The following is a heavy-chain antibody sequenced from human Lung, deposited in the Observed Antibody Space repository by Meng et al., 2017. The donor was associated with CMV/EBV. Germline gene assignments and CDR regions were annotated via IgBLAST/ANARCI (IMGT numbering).Heavy chain of an antibody. D-gene: IGHD3-22*01. CDR2: INAGNGNT. Sequence: QVQLVQSGAEVKKPGXSVKVSCKASGYTFTSYAMHWVRQAPGQRLEWMGCINAGNGNTKYSQRFQGRVTITRDTSASTAYMELSSLRSEDTTVYYCARAGYDSSGYYPQPFDYWGQGTLVTVSS. V-gene: IGHV1-3*01. CDR1: GYTFTSYA. J-gene: IGHJ4*02. CDR3: ARAGYDSSGYYPQPFDY.